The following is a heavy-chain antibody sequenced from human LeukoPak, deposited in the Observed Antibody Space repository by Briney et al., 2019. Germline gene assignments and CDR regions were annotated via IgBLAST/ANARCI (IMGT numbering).Heavy chain of an antibody. J-gene: IGHJ5*02. D-gene: IGHD2-2*01. Sequence: SETLSLTCTVSGDSISSSAYYWGWIRQPPGKGLEWIGSMYYSGSTYYNPSLKSRVTISVDTSKNQFSLKLSSVTAADTAVYYCARGSIEGYCSSTSCYNWFDPWGQGTLVTVSS. CDR2: MYYSGST. CDR1: GDSISSSAYY. V-gene: IGHV4-39*07. CDR3: ARGSIEGYCSSTSCYNWFDP.